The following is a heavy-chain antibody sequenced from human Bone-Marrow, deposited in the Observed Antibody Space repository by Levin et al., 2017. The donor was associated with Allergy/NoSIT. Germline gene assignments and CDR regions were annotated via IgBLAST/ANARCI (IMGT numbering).Heavy chain of an antibody. V-gene: IGHV3-23*01. J-gene: IGHJ6*03. CDR1: GFTFSSHA. CDR2: LSGSGGGT. Sequence: GGSLRLSCAASGFTFSSHAMNWVRQAPGKGLEWVSALSGSGGGTFYADSVKGRFTISRDNSKNTLFLQMHSLRAEDTAVYYCAKGHSYNYYYYLDVWGKGTTVTVSS. CDR3: AKGHSYNYYYYLDV.